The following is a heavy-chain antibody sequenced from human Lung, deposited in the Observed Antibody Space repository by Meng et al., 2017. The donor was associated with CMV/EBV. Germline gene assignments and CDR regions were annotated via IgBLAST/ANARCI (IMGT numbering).Heavy chain of an antibody. CDR2: IIPMFGTK. CDR3: ARESLQSGCFDY. V-gene: IGHV1-69*05. Sequence: SVXVSCXASGGTFSSYAISWVRQAPGQGLEWMGGIIPMFGTKSYAQKFQGRVTITTDESTSTAYMELSSLRSEDTAVYYCARESLQSGCFDYWGQGTLVTVSS. J-gene: IGHJ4*02. CDR1: GGTFSSYA.